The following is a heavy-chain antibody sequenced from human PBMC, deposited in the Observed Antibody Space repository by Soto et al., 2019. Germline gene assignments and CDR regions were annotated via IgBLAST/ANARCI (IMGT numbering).Heavy chain of an antibody. CDR2: AYYRSKWYI. CDR3: VRSRVFIAVTSVTNYYYYYGMDV. V-gene: IGHV6-1*01. Sequence: PSQTLSLTCAISGDSVSSDNAAWNWIRQSPSRGLEWLGRAYYRSKWYIEYAPSVNSRITINPDTSKNQLSLQLISVNLEDTAVYYCVRSRVFIAVTSVTNYYYYYGMDVWGQGTAVTAP. D-gene: IGHD6-19*01. J-gene: IGHJ6*02. CDR1: GDSVSSDNAA.